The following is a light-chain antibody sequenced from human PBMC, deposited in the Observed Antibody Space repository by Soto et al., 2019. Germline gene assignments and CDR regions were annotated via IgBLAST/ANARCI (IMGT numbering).Light chain of an antibody. CDR3: QSYDSSLSASV. CDR1: SSNIGAGYD. Sequence: QSVLTQPPSVSGAPGQRVTLSCAGSSSNIGAGYDVHWYQQVPGTAPKLLIYDNTNRPSGVPDRFSGSKSATSASLAITGLQAEDEADYYCQSYDSSLSASVFGGGTKVTVL. J-gene: IGLJ3*02. V-gene: IGLV1-40*01. CDR2: DNT.